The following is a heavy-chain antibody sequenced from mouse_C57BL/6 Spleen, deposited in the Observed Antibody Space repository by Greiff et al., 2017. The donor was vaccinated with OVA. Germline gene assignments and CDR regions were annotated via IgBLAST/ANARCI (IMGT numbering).Heavy chain of an antibody. CDR3: ARDDYRGMMDY. Sequence: EVKVEESGPGLVKPSQSLSLTCSVTGYSITSGYYWNWIRQFPGNKLEWMGYISYDGSNNYNPSLKNRISITRDTSKNQFFLKLNSVTTEDTATYYCARDDYRGMMDYWGQGTSVTVSS. J-gene: IGHJ4*01. V-gene: IGHV3-6*01. CDR1: GYSITSGYY. CDR2: ISYDGSN. D-gene: IGHD2-14*01.